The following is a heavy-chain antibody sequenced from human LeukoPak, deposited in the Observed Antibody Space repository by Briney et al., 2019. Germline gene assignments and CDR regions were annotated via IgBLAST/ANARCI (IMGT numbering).Heavy chain of an antibody. D-gene: IGHD3-22*01. Sequence: GGALRLSCAASGFTFSSYWMSWVRQAPGKGLEWGANIKKDGSEKYFVHSVNGRFTISRHNAKTSLYLQMNSLRAEDTAVSYCARDQSYDSSGYYYAITLCDYWGQGTLVTVSS. CDR2: IKKDGSEK. CDR3: ARDQSYDSSGYYYAITLCDY. CDR1: GFTFSSYW. V-gene: IGHV3-7*01. J-gene: IGHJ4*02.